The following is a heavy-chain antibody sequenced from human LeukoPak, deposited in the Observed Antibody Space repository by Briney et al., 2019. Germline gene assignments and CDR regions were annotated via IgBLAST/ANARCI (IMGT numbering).Heavy chain of an antibody. Sequence: ASVKVPCKASGYTFTGYYMHWVRQAPGQGLEWMGWINPNSGGTNYAQKFQGRVTMTRDTSISTAYMELSRLRSDDTAVYYCARDPSGYYYYYYMDVWGKGTTVTISS. V-gene: IGHV1-2*02. J-gene: IGHJ6*03. CDR2: INPNSGGT. CDR1: GYTFTGYY. CDR3: ARDPSGYYYYYYMDV. D-gene: IGHD6-25*01.